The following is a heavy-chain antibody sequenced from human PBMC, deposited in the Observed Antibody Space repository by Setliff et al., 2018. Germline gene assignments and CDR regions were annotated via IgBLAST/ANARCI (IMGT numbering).Heavy chain of an antibody. CDR1: GFTFSSYS. V-gene: IGHV3-21*01. Sequence: GGSLRLSCAASGFTFSSYSMNWFRQAPGKGLEWVSSISSTSTYIYYADSVKGRFTTSRDNAKNSLYLQMNSLRAEDTAVYYCARDQCYDHVWGSYRYPCLYDYWGQGTLVTVSS. D-gene: IGHD3-16*02. CDR3: ARDQCYDHVWGSYRYPCLYDY. J-gene: IGHJ4*02. CDR2: ISSTSTYI.